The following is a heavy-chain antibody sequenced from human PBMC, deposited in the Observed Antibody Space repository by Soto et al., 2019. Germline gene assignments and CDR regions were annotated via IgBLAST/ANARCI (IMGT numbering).Heavy chain of an antibody. V-gene: IGHV4-34*01. D-gene: IGHD3-10*01. CDR2: IYHSGIT. CDR1: GGSFSGYY. J-gene: IGHJ4*02. Sequence: SETLSLTCAVYGGSFSGYYWSWIRQPPGRGLEWIGEIYHSGITNYNPSLKSRVTISVDTSKNQFSLKLNSLRAEDTAVYYCTRGPRPSSVGTGAFWGLGALVTVSS. CDR3: TRGPRPSSVGTGAF.